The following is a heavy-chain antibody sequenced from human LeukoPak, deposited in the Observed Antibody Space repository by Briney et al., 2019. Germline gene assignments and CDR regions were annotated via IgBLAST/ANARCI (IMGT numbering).Heavy chain of an antibody. CDR2: IYYSGST. J-gene: IGHJ4*02. V-gene: IGHV4-30-4*01. CDR3: ASHGYSSSWYYFDY. D-gene: IGHD6-13*01. Sequence: SETLSLTCTVSGGSISSGDYYWSWIRQPPGKGLEWIGYIYYSGSTYYNPSLKSRVTISVDTSKNQFSLKLSSVTAADTAVYYCASHGYSSSWYYFDYWGQGTLVTVSS. CDR1: GGSISSGDYY.